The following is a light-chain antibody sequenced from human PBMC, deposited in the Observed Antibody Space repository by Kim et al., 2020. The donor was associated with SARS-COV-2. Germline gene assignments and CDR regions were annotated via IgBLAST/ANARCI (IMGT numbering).Light chain of an antibody. CDR1: QSISSIY. Sequence: SPGEGATLSCRASQSISSIYLAWYQQKPGQAPRLLIYGASSRAAGIPDRFSGSGSGTDFTLTISRLEPEDFAVYYCQQYGSSPWTFGQGTKVDIK. CDR2: GAS. CDR3: QQYGSSPWT. J-gene: IGKJ1*01. V-gene: IGKV3-20*01.